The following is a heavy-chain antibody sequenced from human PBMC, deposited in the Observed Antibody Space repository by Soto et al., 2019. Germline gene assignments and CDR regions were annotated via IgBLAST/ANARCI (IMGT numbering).Heavy chain of an antibody. CDR1: GFTFSSYG. D-gene: IGHD5-18*01. J-gene: IGHJ4*02. V-gene: IGHV3-30*18. Sequence: GGSLRLSCAAPGFTFSSYGMHWVRQAPGKGLEWVAVISYDGSNKYYADSVKGRFTISRDNSKNTLYLQMNSLRAEDTAVYYCAKVLGDTAMANIDYRGQGTLVTVSS. CDR2: ISYDGSNK. CDR3: AKVLGDTAMANIDY.